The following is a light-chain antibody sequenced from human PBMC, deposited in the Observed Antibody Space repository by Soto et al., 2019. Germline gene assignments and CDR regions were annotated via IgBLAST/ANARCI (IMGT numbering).Light chain of an antibody. Sequence: DIQMTQSPSSLSASVGDRVTITCRASQDISNSLAWYQQKPGKVPKVLIYAASILQSGVPARFSGSGSGTDFTLTISILQPEDVATYYCQKYNSAPLTFGGGTKVEI. CDR1: QDISNS. CDR3: QKYNSAPLT. V-gene: IGKV1-27*01. CDR2: AAS. J-gene: IGKJ4*01.